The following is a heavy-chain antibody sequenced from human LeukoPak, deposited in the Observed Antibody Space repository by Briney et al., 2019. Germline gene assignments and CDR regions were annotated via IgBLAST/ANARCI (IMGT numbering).Heavy chain of an antibody. D-gene: IGHD5-12*01. CDR2: IYHSGST. CDR1: GYSINNDYY. Sequence: PSETLSLTCTVSGYSINNDYYWGWIRQPPGKVLEWIATIYHSGSTYNNPSLKSRVTISLDTSRNQFSLSLSSVTAADTAVYYCARDGYSGYDSAGEPAPFDYWGQGTLVTVSS. CDR3: ARDGYSGYDSAGEPAPFDY. J-gene: IGHJ4*02. V-gene: IGHV4-38-2*02.